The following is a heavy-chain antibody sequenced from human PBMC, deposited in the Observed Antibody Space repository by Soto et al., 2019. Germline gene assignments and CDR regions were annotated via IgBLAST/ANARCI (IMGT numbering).Heavy chain of an antibody. CDR1: EFISSRYG. V-gene: IGHV3-30*18. J-gene: IGHJ4*02. CDR2: ISHDGRKA. Sequence: QVQLVASGGGVVQPGRPLRLPCAASEFISSRYGMHWARQAPGKGRDWGAVISHDGRKAYSAESLKARITTSRDKSRKTLNLLMNSLRVEDTAVYYCAQEGQQKASEYLDSWGQGTLVTVSS. CDR3: AQEGQQKASEYLDS. D-gene: IGHD6-13*01.